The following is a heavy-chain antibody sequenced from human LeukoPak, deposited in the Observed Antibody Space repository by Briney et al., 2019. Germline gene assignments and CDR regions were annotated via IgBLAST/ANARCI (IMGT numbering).Heavy chain of an antibody. D-gene: IGHD3-3*01. CDR2: ISSNGGST. CDR1: GFTFSSYA. Sequence: PGGSLRLSCAASGFTFSSYAMHWVRQALGKGLEYVSAISSNGGSTYYANSVKGRFTISRDNSKNTLYLQMGSLRAEDMAVYYCARGSAYYDFWSGLGTGSYYYYGMDVWGQGTTVTVSS. V-gene: IGHV3-64*01. CDR3: ARGSAYYDFWSGLGTGSYYYYGMDV. J-gene: IGHJ6*02.